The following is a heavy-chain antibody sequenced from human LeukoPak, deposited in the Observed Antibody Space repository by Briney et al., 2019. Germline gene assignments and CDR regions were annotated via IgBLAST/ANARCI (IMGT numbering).Heavy chain of an antibody. CDR1: GFTFSSHD. V-gene: IGHV3-13*01. Sequence: PGGSLRLSCAASGFTFSSHDMHWVRQAPGKGLEWVSAIGTADDAYYAGSVEGRFTISREDAWNSVYLQLNNLRVGDTAVYYCARDRPGAQGFDYWGQGTLVTVSS. CDR3: ARDRPGAQGFDY. J-gene: IGHJ4*02. D-gene: IGHD4/OR15-4a*01. CDR2: IGTADDA.